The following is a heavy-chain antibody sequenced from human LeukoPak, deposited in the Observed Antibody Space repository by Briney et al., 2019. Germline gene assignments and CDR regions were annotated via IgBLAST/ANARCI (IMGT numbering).Heavy chain of an antibody. CDR3: VRVSTASGGAFDV. Sequence: SETLSLTCTVSGSSISSDYWSWIRQPPGKGLEWIGYLSLGEVAFYNPSLESRLTTSADTSKNQFSLNLTSVTAADTAMYYCVRVSTASGGAFDVWGQGTMVTVSS. D-gene: IGHD2-21*02. J-gene: IGHJ3*01. CDR2: LSLGEVA. V-gene: IGHV4-59*13. CDR1: GSSISSDY.